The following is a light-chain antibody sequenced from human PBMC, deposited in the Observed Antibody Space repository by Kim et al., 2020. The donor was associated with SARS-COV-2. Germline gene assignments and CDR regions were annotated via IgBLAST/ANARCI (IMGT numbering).Light chain of an antibody. V-gene: IGKV3-20*01. Sequence: PGERATLSCRASQSVHINYLARYQQKTGQAPRLLIYDASSRATGVPDRFNGSGSGTDFTLTISRLEPEDFAVYYCQQYGGSLTFGGGTKVDIK. CDR1: QSVHINY. CDR2: DAS. J-gene: IGKJ4*01. CDR3: QQYGGSLT.